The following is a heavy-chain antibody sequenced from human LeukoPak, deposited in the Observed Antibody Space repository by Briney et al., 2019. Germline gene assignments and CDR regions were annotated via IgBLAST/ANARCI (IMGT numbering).Heavy chain of an antibody. CDR1: GFTFSSYG. CDR2: ISYDGSNK. CDR3: AKTRYPGLELTIYYFDY. V-gene: IGHV3-30*18. Sequence: GGSLRLSCAASGFTFSSYGIHWVRQAPGKGLEWVAVISYDGSNKYYADSVKGRFTISRDNSKNTLYLQMNSLRAEDTAVYYCAKTRYPGLELTIYYFDYWGQGTLVTVSS. D-gene: IGHD1-7*01. J-gene: IGHJ4*02.